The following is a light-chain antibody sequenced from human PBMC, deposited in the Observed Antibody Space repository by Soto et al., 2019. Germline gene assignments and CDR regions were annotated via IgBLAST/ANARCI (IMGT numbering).Light chain of an antibody. CDR1: QSVRSSH. V-gene: IGKV3-20*01. CDR3: QHYSSSPLT. Sequence: EIVLTQSPDTLSLSPGERATLSCRASQSVRSSHLVWYQQKPGQAPRLLIYGASSRATGIPDRFSGSGSGTDFTLTVSRLEPEDFAVYYCQHYSSSPLTLGGGTKVEIK. J-gene: IGKJ4*01. CDR2: GAS.